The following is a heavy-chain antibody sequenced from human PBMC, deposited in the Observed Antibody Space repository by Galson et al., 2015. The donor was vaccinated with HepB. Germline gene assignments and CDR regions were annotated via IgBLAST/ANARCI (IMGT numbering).Heavy chain of an antibody. CDR2: ISAYNGNT. D-gene: IGHD3-10*01. CDR1: GYTFTSYG. Sequence: SVKVSCKASGYTFTSYGISWVRQAPGQGLEWMGWISAYNGNTNYAQKLQGRVTMTTDTSTSTAYMELRSLRSDDTAVYYCARDGGEVFAVFYYYYGMDVWGQGTTVTVSS. J-gene: IGHJ6*02. CDR3: ARDGGEVFAVFYYYYGMDV. V-gene: IGHV1-18*01.